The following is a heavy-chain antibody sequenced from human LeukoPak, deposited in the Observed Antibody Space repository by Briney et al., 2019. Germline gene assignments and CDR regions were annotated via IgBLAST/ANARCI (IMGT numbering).Heavy chain of an antibody. D-gene: IGHD5-18*01. CDR3: ARDPYSYGYVNY. CDR1: GFTFSSYA. CDR2: ISYDGSNK. V-gene: IGHV3-30*04. Sequence: PGRSLRLSCAASGFTFSSYAVHWVRQAPGKGREWVAVISYDGSNKYYADSVKARFTISRDNSKNTLYLQMNSLRAEDTAVYYCARDPYSYGYVNYWGQGTLVTVSS. J-gene: IGHJ4*02.